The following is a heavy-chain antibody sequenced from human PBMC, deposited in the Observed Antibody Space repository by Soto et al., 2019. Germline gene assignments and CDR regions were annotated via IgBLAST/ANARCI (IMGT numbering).Heavy chain of an antibody. D-gene: IGHD3-3*01. CDR3: ALLSDYYYYYGMDV. J-gene: IGHJ6*02. CDR2: IIPIFGTA. Sequence: ASVKVSCKASGCTFSSYAISWVRQAPGQGLEWMGGIIPIFGTANYAQKFQGRVTITADESTSTAYMELSSLRSEDTAVYYCALLSDYYYYYGMDVWGQGTTVTVSS. CDR1: GCTFSSYA. V-gene: IGHV1-69*13.